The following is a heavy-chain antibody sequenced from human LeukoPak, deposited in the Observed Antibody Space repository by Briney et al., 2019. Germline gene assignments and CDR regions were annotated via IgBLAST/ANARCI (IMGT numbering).Heavy chain of an antibody. V-gene: IGHV1-2*02. CDR3: ARDPETAMIKGDY. CDR2: INPHSGGT. Sequence: ASVTVSRKASGYSFTGYYMHWVRQAPGQGLEWMGWINPHSGGTNYAQKFQGRVTMTRDTSISTAYLELSRLRSDDTAVYYCARDPETAMIKGDYWGEGTLVTVPS. CDR1: GYSFTGYY. J-gene: IGHJ4*02. D-gene: IGHD5-18*01.